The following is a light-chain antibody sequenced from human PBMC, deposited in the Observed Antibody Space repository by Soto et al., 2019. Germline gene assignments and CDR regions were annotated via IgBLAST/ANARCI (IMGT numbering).Light chain of an antibody. CDR2: KAS. J-gene: IGKJ1*01. Sequence: DIQMTQSPSTLSGSVGDRVTITCRASQTISSWLAWYQQKPGKAPKLLIYKASTLKSGVPSRFSGSGSGTEFTRTISSLQPDDFATYYCQHYNSYSEAFGHGTKVELK. V-gene: IGKV1-5*03. CDR1: QTISSW. CDR3: QHYNSYSEA.